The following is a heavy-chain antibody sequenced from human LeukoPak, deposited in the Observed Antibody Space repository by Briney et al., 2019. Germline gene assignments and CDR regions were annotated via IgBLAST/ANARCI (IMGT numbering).Heavy chain of an antibody. Sequence: GGSLRLSCAASGFTFSSYAMSWVRQAPGKGLEWVSAISGSGGSTYYADSVKGRFTISRDNSKNTLYLQMNSLRAEDTAVYYCASDPRQYQPTYNWFDPWGQGALVTVSS. CDR3: ASDPRQYQPTYNWFDP. V-gene: IGHV3-23*01. CDR1: GFTFSSYA. D-gene: IGHD2-2*01. CDR2: ISGSGGST. J-gene: IGHJ5*02.